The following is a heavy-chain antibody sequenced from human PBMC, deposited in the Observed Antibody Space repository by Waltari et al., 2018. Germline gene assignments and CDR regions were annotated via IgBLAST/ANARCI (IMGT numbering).Heavy chain of an antibody. D-gene: IGHD2-2*01. CDR3: ARMPGY. V-gene: IGHV1-2*02. CDR2: INPNSGGT. Sequence: VQLLESGGGLVQPGGSLRLSCAASGFTFSSYAMSWVRQAPGKGLEWMGWINPNSGGTNYAQKFQGRVTMTRDTSISTAYMELSRLRSDDTAVYYCARMPGYWGQGTLVTVSS. CDR1: GFTFSSYA. J-gene: IGHJ4*02.